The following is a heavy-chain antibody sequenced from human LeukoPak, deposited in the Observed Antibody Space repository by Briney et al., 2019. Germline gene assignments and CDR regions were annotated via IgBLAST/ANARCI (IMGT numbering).Heavy chain of an antibody. Sequence: GASVKVSCKASGGTFSSYAISWVRQAPGQGLEWMGGIIPIFGTANYAQKFQGRVTITADESTSTAYMELSSLRSEDTAVYYCTQYYYGSGSYWDCWGQGTLVTVSS. CDR3: TQYYYGSGSYWDC. D-gene: IGHD3-10*01. V-gene: IGHV1-69*13. CDR2: IIPIFGTA. CDR1: GGTFSSYA. J-gene: IGHJ4*02.